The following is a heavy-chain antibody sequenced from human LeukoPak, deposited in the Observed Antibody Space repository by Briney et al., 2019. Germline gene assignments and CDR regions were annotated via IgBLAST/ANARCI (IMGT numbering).Heavy chain of an antibody. CDR1: GFTLSGYA. V-gene: IGHV3-23*01. CDR3: AKEMVRGVIIPFDY. CDR2: ISGSGGST. D-gene: IGHD3-10*01. Sequence: GGPLILSCAASGFTLSGYAMSGVRRAPGRGWEGVSAISGSGGSTYYADSVKGRFTISRDNSKNTLYLQMNSLRAEDTAVYYCAKEMVRGVIIPFDYWGQGTLVTVSS. J-gene: IGHJ4*02.